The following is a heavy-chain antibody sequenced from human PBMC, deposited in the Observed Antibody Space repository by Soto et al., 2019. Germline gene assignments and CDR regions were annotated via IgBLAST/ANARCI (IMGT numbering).Heavy chain of an antibody. D-gene: IGHD3-3*01. V-gene: IGHV3-30-3*01. CDR1: GFTFSTYA. CDR3: ARDKRDLRFLEWSYYFDY. J-gene: IGHJ4*02. Sequence: QVQLVESGGGVVQPGRSLRLSCAASGFTFSTYAMHWVRQAPGKGLEWVAVISYDGSNKYYADSVKGRFTISRDNSNNTLYLQMNSLRAEDTAVYCCARDKRDLRFLEWSYYFDYWGQGTLVTVSS. CDR2: ISYDGSNK.